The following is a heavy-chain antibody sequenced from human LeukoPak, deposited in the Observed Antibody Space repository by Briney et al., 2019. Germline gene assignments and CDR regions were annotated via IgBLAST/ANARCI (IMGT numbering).Heavy chain of an antibody. J-gene: IGHJ4*02. V-gene: IGHV4-34*01. CDR3: ARGRGSFALKFDY. D-gene: IGHD1-26*01. Sequence: SETLSLTCAVYGGSFSGYYWSWIRQPPGKGLEWIGEINHSGSTNYNPSLKSRATISVDTSKNQFSLKLSSVTAADTAVYYCARGRGSFALKFDYWGQGTLVTVSS. CDR1: GGSFSGYY. CDR2: INHSGST.